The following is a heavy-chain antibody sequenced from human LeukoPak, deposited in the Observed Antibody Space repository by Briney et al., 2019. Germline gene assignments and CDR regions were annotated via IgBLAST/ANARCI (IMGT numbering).Heavy chain of an antibody. CDR1: GFTFDDYA. D-gene: IGHD6-13*01. CDR2: ISWNSGSI. CDR3: AKDIRPRRYSSSCFDY. Sequence: GRSLRLSCAASGFTFDDYAMHRVRHAPGKGLEWVSGISWNSGSIGYADSVKGRFTISRDNAKNSLYLQMNSLRAEDTALYYCAKDIRPRRYSSSCFDYWGQGTLVTVSS. J-gene: IGHJ4*02. V-gene: IGHV3-9*01.